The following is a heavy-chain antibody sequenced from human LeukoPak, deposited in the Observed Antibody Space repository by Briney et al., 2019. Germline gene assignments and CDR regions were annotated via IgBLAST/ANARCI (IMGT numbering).Heavy chain of an antibody. J-gene: IGHJ4*02. Sequence: ASVTVSFKASGYTFTSYYMHWVRQAPGQGLEWMGVINPSGGSTSYAQKFQGRVTMTRDTSTSTVYMELSSLRSEDTAVYYCARDLRYFDWLLNFDYWGQGTLVTVSS. V-gene: IGHV1-46*01. CDR1: GYTFTSYY. D-gene: IGHD3-9*01. CDR2: INPSGGST. CDR3: ARDLRYFDWLLNFDY.